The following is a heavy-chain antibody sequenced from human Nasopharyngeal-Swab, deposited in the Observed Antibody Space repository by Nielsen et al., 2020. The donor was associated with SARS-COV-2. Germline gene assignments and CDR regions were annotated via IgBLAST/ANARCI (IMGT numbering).Heavy chain of an antibody. J-gene: IGHJ6*02. Sequence: GESLKISCKGSGYSFTSYWIGWVRQMPGKGLEWMGIIYPGDSDTRYSPSFQGQVTISADKSISTAYLQRSSLKASDTAMYYCARPQNYGYYGVDVWGQGTTVTVSS. V-gene: IGHV5-51*01. CDR1: GYSFTSYW. CDR3: ARPQNYGYYGVDV. CDR2: IYPGDSDT.